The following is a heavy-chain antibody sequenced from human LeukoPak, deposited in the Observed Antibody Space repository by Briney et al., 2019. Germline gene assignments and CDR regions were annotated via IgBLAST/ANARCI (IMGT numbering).Heavy chain of an antibody. D-gene: IGHD3-22*01. CDR1: GYTFSGHY. CDR2: IKPSSGAT. V-gene: IGHV1-2*02. Sequence: ASVKVSCKASGYTFSGHYMHWVRQAPGQGLEWMGWIKPSSGATNYAQKFRGRVTMTRDTSNRTSYMELSRLRSDDTALYYCASCYYDSSGYYYFDYWGQGTLVAVSS. CDR3: ASCYYDSSGYYYFDY. J-gene: IGHJ4*02.